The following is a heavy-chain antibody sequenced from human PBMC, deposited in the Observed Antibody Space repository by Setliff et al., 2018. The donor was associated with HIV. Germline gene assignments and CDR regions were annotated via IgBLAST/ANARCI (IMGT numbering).Heavy chain of an antibody. J-gene: IGHJ4*02. CDR2: IYYSGST. Sequence: SETLSLTCTVSGGSISSYYWGWIRQPPGKGLEWIGSIYYSGSTYYNPSLKSRVTISVDTSKSQFSLRLNSVTATDTALYYCARGRFHRLHRPYSGSGSLGIQYFDYWGQGTLVTVSS. D-gene: IGHD3-10*01. V-gene: IGHV4-39*07. CDR1: GGSISSYY. CDR3: ARGRFHRLHRPYSGSGSLGIQYFDY.